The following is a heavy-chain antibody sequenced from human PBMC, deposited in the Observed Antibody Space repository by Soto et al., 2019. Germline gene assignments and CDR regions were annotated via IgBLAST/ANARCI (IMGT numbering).Heavy chain of an antibody. Sequence: EVQLVESGGGLVQPGGSLRLSCAASGFSFNTYSMNWVRQAPGKGLEWLSYISDTSSTTYYADSVKGRFTISRDNAKNSLYLQMNSLRAEDTALYYCAREAPTIVSQYFQPWGQGTLVTVSS. J-gene: IGHJ1*01. V-gene: IGHV3-48*01. D-gene: IGHD1-26*01. CDR3: AREAPTIVSQYFQP. CDR2: ISDTSSTT. CDR1: GFSFNTYS.